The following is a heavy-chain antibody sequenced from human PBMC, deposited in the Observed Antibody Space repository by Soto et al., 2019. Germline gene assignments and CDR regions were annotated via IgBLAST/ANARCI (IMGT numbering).Heavy chain of an antibody. D-gene: IGHD2-2*01. CDR2: ISAYNGNT. V-gene: IGHV1-18*01. Sequence: QVQLVQSGAEVKKPGASVKVSCKASGYTFTSYGISWVRQAPGQGLEWMGWISAYNGNTNYAQKLQGRVTMTTDASTSTAYMELRSLRTDDTAAYYCARDTVVPAAHKSDAFDIWGQGTMVTVSS. CDR3: ARDTVVPAAHKSDAFDI. CDR1: GYTFTSYG. J-gene: IGHJ3*02.